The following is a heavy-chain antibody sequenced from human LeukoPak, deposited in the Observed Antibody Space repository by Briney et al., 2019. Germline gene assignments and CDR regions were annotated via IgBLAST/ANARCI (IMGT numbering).Heavy chain of an antibody. CDR2: IIPIFGTA. D-gene: IGHD3-10*01. Sequence: ASVKVSCKASGGTFSSYAISWLRQAPGQGLEWMGGIIPIFGTANYAQKFLGRVTITTDESTSTAYMEVSSLRSEDTAVYYCARDRGDYYGSGKPLGYFDYWGQGTLVTVSS. V-gene: IGHV1-69*05. CDR3: ARDRGDYYGSGKPLGYFDY. J-gene: IGHJ4*02. CDR1: GGTFSSYA.